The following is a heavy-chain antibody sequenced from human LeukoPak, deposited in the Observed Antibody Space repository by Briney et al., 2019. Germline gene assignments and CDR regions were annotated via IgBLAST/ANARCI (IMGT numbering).Heavy chain of an antibody. Sequence: GGSLRLSCAASGFTLDDYGMSWVRQAPGKGLEWVSGINWNGGSTGYVDSVKGRFTISRDNAKNSLFLHMNSLRVEDTALYYYARDRVVVATTTPPYWYFDLWGRGTRVTVSS. CDR1: GFTLDDYG. V-gene: IGHV3-20*04. CDR3: ARDRVVVATTTPPYWYFDL. D-gene: IGHD2-15*01. J-gene: IGHJ2*01. CDR2: INWNGGST.